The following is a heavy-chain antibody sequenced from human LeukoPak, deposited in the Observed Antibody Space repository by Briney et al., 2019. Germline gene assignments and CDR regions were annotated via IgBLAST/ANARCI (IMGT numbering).Heavy chain of an antibody. V-gene: IGHV3-23*01. J-gene: IGHJ5*02. CDR3: ARDELAARPWVFDP. D-gene: IGHD6-6*01. CDR1: GFTFSNYA. CDR2: ISGSADST. Sequence: GGSLRLSCAASGFTFSNYAMSWVRQAPGKGLEWVSGISGSADSTYYADSVKGRFTISRDNAKNSLYLQMNSLRAEDTAVYYCARDELAARPWVFDPWGQGTLVTVSS.